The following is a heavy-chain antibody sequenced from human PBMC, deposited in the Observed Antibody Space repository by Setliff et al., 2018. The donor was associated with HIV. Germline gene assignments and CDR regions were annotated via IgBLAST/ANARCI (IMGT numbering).Heavy chain of an antibody. CDR2: INHSGST. J-gene: IGHJ4*01. Sequence: PSETLSLTCAVYGGSFSGYYWSWIRQPPGKGLEWIGEINHSGSTKFNPSLKSRVTMSIDTSKNQFSLKLSSVTAADTAVYYCARHDSGGYYSLDYWGQGTLVTVSS. CDR1: GGSFSGYY. V-gene: IGHV4-34*01. CDR3: ARHDSGGYYSLDY. D-gene: IGHD3-22*01.